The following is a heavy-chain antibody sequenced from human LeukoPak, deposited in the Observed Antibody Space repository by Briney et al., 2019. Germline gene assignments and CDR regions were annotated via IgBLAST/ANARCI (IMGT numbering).Heavy chain of an antibody. V-gene: IGHV3-9*01. CDR3: AKDISAAGNFDY. CDR2: ISWNSGSI. J-gene: IGHJ4*02. D-gene: IGHD6-13*01. CDR1: GFTFDDYA. Sequence: SLRPSCAAAGFTFDDYAMRWLQQAPGKGLEWVSVISWNSGSIGYADSVKRRFTISRDNAKNSLYLQMNSLRAEDTALYYCAKDISAAGNFDYWGQGTLVTVSS.